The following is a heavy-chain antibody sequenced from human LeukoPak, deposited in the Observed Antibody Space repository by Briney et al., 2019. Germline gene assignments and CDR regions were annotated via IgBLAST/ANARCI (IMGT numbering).Heavy chain of an antibody. Sequence: GESLKISCKASGYSFTNYWIGWVRQMPGKGLEWVAMINPDDTNIAYSPSFQGQVTISADRSISTAYLQWSSLKASDTAMYYCAGNQMVGATRSPFDYWGQGTLVTVSS. J-gene: IGHJ4*02. CDR1: GYSFTNYW. CDR2: INPDDTNI. V-gene: IGHV5-51*01. D-gene: IGHD1-26*01. CDR3: AGNQMVGATRSPFDY.